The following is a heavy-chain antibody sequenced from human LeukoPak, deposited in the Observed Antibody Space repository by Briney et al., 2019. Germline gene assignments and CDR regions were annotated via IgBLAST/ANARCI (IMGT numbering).Heavy chain of an antibody. V-gene: IGHV4-34*01. CDR2: INHSGST. D-gene: IGHD3-22*01. CDR1: GGSFSGYY. Sequence: SETLSLTCAVYGGSFSGYYWSWIRQPPGKGLERIGEINHSGSTNYNPSLKSRVTISVDTSKNQFSLKLSSVTAADTAVYYCARGPRTTYYYGSSGYYRYYFDYWGQGTLVTVSS. CDR3: ARGPRTTYYYGSSGYYRYYFDY. J-gene: IGHJ4*02.